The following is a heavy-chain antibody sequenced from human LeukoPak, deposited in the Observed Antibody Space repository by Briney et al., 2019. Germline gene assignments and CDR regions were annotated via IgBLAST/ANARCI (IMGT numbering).Heavy chain of an antibody. CDR2: ISYDGSNK. V-gene: IGHV3-30-3*01. CDR3: AREASTMIVVAIARPWFDY. D-gene: IGHD3-22*01. Sequence: PGGSLRLSCAASGFTFSGYAMHWVRQAPGKGLEWVAVISYDGSNKYYADSVKGRFTISRDNPKNTLYLQMNSLRAEDTAVYYCAREASTMIVVAIARPWFDYWGQGTLVTVSS. CDR1: GFTFSGYA. J-gene: IGHJ4*02.